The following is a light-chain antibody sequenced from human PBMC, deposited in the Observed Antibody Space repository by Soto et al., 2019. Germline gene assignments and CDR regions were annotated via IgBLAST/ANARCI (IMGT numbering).Light chain of an antibody. V-gene: IGLV2-8*01. J-gene: IGLJ1*01. CDR2: EVV. CDR1: KNDIGVYDF. CDR3: KSYAGSNTYV. Sequence: ALTQPPSASGSPGQSVTISCTGTKNDIGVYDFVSWYQHHPGKAPRLIIYEVVQRPSGVPDRFSGSKSGNTASLTVSGLQAADEADYSCKSYAGSNTYVFGSGTKVTVL.